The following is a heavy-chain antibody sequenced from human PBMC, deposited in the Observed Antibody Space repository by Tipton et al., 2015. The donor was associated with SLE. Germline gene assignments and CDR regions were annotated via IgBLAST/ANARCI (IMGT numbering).Heavy chain of an antibody. Sequence: TLSLTCSVSGGSISSYYWSWIRQPPAKGLEWIGFIYYNGKTNYNSSLKSRVTISVDTSKNQFSLKLSSVTAADTAVYYCARGGHSNSPNWFDPWGQGTLITVSS. CDR3: ARGGHSNSPNWFDP. CDR1: GGSISSYY. D-gene: IGHD4-11*01. J-gene: IGHJ5*02. CDR2: IYYNGKT. V-gene: IGHV4-59*08.